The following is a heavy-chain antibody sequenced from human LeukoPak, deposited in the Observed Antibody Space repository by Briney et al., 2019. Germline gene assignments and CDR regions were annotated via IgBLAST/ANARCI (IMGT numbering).Heavy chain of an antibody. Sequence: GGSLRLSCVASGFPFSSYWMTWVRQAPGKGLEWVANIKQDGSKKSYVDSVKGRFTISRDNAKNSLYLQMNSLRAEDTAIYYCAKVGLTGTTGVTVNYWGQGTLVTVSS. J-gene: IGHJ4*02. CDR1: GFPFSSYW. D-gene: IGHD1-7*01. CDR3: AKVGLTGTTGVTVNY. CDR2: IKQDGSKK. V-gene: IGHV3-7*01.